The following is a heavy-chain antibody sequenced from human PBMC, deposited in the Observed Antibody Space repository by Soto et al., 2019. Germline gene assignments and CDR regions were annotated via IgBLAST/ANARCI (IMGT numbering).Heavy chain of an antibody. Sequence: GVPMRVSCAAAGVTSSSYAMSWVRQAPGKGLEWVSAISGSGGSTYYADSVKGRFTISRDNSKNTLYLQMNSLRAEDTAVYYCAKSLKRGGGNYFDYWGQGTLVTVSS. D-gene: IGHD3-10*01. J-gene: IGHJ4*02. CDR3: AKSLKRGGGNYFDY. CDR2: ISGSGGST. V-gene: IGHV3-23*01. CDR1: GVTSSSYA.